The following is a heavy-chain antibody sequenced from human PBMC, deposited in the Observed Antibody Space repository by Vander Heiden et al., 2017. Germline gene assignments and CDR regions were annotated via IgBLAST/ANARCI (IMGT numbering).Heavy chain of an antibody. J-gene: IGHJ4*02. CDR2: IYTSGST. CDR3: ARARPLRCSSTSCYNYDILTGYDY. D-gene: IGHD3-9*01. V-gene: IGHV4-4*07. CDR1: GGSISSYY. Sequence: QVQLQESGPGLVKPSETLSLTCTVSGGSISSYYWSWIRQPAGKGLEWIGRIYTSGSTNYNPSLKSRVTMSVDTSKNQFSLKLSYVTAADTAVYYCARARPLRCSSTSCYNYDILTGYDYWGQGTLVTVSS.